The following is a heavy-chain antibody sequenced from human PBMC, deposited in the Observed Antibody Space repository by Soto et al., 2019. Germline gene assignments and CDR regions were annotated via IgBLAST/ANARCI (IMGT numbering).Heavy chain of an antibody. Sequence: GGSLRLSCAASGFTFSNAWMNWVRQAPGKGLEWVGRIKSKTDGGTTDYAAPVKGRFTISRDDSKNTLYLQMNSLKTEDTAVYYCTTESAYSSSWYDWFDPWGQGTLVTVSS. J-gene: IGHJ5*02. D-gene: IGHD6-13*01. CDR3: TTESAYSSSWYDWFDP. V-gene: IGHV3-15*07. CDR2: IKSKTDGGTT. CDR1: GFTFSNAW.